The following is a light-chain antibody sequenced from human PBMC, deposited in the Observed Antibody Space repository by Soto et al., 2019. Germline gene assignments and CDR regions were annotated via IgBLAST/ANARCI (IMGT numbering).Light chain of an antibody. J-gene: IGKJ1*01. CDR2: ASS. CDR1: QGISNF. CDR3: QKYDSDPRT. V-gene: IGKV1-27*01. Sequence: DIQMTQSPSSLSASVGDSVTITCRASQGISNFLAWYQQKPGKVPKLLIYASSTLQSGVPSRFSGSGSGTDFTLTISSLQPEDVATYYCQKYDSDPRTFGQGTKVEIK.